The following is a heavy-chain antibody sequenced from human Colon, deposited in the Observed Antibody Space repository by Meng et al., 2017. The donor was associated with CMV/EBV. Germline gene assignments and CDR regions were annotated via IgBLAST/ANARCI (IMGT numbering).Heavy chain of an antibody. V-gene: IGHV4-39*07. CDR3: ARDCGSSSWPYYYYGMDV. J-gene: IGHJ6*02. CDR1: GGSISSSSYY. Sequence: LRLSCTVSGGSISSSSYYWGWIRQPPGKGLEWIGSIYYSGSTYYNPSLKSRVTISVDTSKNQFSLKLSSVTAADTAVYYCARDCGSSSWPYYYYGMDVWGQGTTVTVSS. D-gene: IGHD6-13*01. CDR2: IYYSGST.